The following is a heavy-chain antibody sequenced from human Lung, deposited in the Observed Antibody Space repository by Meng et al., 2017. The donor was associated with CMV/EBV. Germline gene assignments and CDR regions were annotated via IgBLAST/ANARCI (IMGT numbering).Heavy chain of an antibody. CDR3: ARYVPNGSFWYFDF. CDR2: ISVKNGEA. V-gene: IGHV1-18*01. J-gene: IGHJ2*01. D-gene: IGHD6-13*01. Sequence: QVQLVQAGADAKTPGASMKVSCKASGYIFTNYDISWVRQAPGQGLEWMGWISVKNGEAKYPQNFQGRVTMTTDTTTSTAYMELRSLTSDDTAVYYCARYVPNGSFWYFDFWGRGTLVTVSS. CDR1: GYIFTNYD.